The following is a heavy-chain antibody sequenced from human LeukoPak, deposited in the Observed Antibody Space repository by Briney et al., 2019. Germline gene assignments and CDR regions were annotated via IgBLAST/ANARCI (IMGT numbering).Heavy chain of an antibody. Sequence: TGGSLRLSCAASGFAFSAYGMHWVRQAPGEGLEWVTFIRYDGSSKYYADSVKGRFTISRDNSNNTLYLQMNSLRAEDTAVYYCAKGHHLRNYYYYMDVWGRGTTVTVSS. CDR2: IRYDGSSK. CDR3: AKGHHLRNYYYYMDV. J-gene: IGHJ6*03. CDR1: GFAFSAYG. V-gene: IGHV3-30*02.